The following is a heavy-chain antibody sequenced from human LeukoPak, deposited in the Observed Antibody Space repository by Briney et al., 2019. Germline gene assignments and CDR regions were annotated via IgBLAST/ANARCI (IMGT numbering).Heavy chain of an antibody. CDR2: IYYSGST. J-gene: IGHJ4*02. Sequence: SETLSLTCTVSGGSISSSSYYWGWIRQPPGKGLEWIGSIYYSGSTYYNPSLKSRVTISVDTSKNQFSLKLSSVAAADTAVYYCARSGDSSGYYYVMDLDYWGQGTLVTVSS. D-gene: IGHD3-22*01. V-gene: IGHV4-39*07. CDR3: ARSGDSSGYYYVMDLDY. CDR1: GGSISSSSYY.